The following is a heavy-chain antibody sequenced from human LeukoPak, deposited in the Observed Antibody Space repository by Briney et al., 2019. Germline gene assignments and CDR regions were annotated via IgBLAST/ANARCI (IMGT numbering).Heavy chain of an antibody. CDR1: GFTFSSYG. CDR3: AREWSGFGELPDY. Sequence: GGSLRLSCAASGFTFSSYGMSWVRQAPGKGLEWVSAISGSGGSTYYADSVKGRFTISRDNSKNTLYLQMSSLRPENTAVYYCAREWSGFGELPDYWGQGTLVTVSP. V-gene: IGHV3-23*01. CDR2: ISGSGGST. D-gene: IGHD3-10*01. J-gene: IGHJ4*02.